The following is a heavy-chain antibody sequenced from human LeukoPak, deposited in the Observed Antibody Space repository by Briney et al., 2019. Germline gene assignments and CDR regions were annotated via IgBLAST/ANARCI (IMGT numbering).Heavy chain of an antibody. V-gene: IGHV1-2*06. CDR1: GYTCNGYY. CDR3: AREGVTTVTTDY. J-gene: IGHJ4*02. CDR2: INPNSGDT. Sequence: ASVKVSCKASGYTCNGYYMHWVRQAPGQGLEWMGRINPNSGDTIYAQRFQGRVTMTRDTSIGTAYMELSRLRSDDTAMYYCAREGVTTVTTDYWGQGTLVTVSS. D-gene: IGHD4-17*01.